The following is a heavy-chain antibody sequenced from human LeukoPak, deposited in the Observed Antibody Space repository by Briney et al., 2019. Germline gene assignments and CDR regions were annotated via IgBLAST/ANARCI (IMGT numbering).Heavy chain of an antibody. J-gene: IGHJ4*02. D-gene: IGHD5-24*01. CDR2: INHSGST. V-gene: IGHV4-34*01. CDR3: ARAFGRGWLNY. Sequence: SETLSLTCAVYGGSFSGYYWSWIRQPPGKGLEWIGEINHSGSTNYNPSLKSRVTISVDTSKNQFSLKLSSVTAADTAVYYCARAFGRGWLNYWGQGTLVTVSS. CDR1: GGSFSGYY.